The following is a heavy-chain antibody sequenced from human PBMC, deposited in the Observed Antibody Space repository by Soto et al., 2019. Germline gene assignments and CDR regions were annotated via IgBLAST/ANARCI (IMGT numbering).Heavy chain of an antibody. CDR2: IYYSGST. CDR3: ARSPGIAYGPFDP. Sequence: ETLSLTGTVSVGSSSSSSYYWGWIRQPPGKGLEWIGSIYYSGSTYYNPSLKSRVTISVDTSKNQFSLKLSSVTAADTAVYYCARSPGIAYGPFDPWGQGTLVTVSS. V-gene: IGHV4-39*01. J-gene: IGHJ5*02. D-gene: IGHD6-13*01. CDR1: VGSSSSSSYY.